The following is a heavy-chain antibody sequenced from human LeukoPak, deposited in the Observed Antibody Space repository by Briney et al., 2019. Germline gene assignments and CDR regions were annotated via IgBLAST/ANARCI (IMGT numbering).Heavy chain of an antibody. Sequence: GESLKISCKGSGYSFTSYWIGWVRQMPGKGLEWMGIIYPGDSDTRYSPSFQGQVTISADKSISTAYLQWSSLKASDTAMYYCARGPLNYYDSSGYYYSRLFDCWGQGTLVTVSS. CDR2: IYPGDSDT. J-gene: IGHJ4*02. CDR1: GYSFTSYW. V-gene: IGHV5-51*01. CDR3: ARGPLNYYDSSGYYYSRLFDC. D-gene: IGHD3-22*01.